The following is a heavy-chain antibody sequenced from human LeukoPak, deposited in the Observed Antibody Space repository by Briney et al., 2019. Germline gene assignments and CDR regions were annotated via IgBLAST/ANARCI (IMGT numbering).Heavy chain of an antibody. CDR2: LYYTGTT. V-gene: IGHV4-59*08. Sequence: SETLSLTCTVSGGYINSYYWSWIRQPPGKGLEWIGNLYYTGTTNYNPSLKSRVTISVDTSKNQFSLKLSSVTAADTAVYYCARHPPPYYDFWSGYWSDVWGQGTTVTVSS. D-gene: IGHD3-3*01. CDR1: GGYINSYY. J-gene: IGHJ6*02. CDR3: ARHPPPYYDFWSGYWSDV.